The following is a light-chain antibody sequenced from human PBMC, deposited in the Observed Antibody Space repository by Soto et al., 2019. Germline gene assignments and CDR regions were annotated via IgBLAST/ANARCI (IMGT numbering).Light chain of an antibody. CDR3: SSYTRSSPVV. Sequence: QSVLTEPASVSGSPGQSIAISCTGTSHDVGGYNYVSWYQQQPGKAPKLMIYEVSARPSGVSNRFSGSKSDNTASLTISGLQAPDEADYFCSSYTRSSPVVFGGGTPLTVL. V-gene: IGLV2-14*01. CDR1: SHDVGGYNY. CDR2: EVS. J-gene: IGLJ2*01.